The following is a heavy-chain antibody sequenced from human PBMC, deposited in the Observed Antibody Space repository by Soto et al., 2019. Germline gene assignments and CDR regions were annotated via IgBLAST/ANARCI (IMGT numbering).Heavy chain of an antibody. V-gene: IGHV1-3*04. CDR2: INIGNGNT. D-gene: IGHD2-15*01. Sequence: GASVKVSCKTSGYTFTSYPLHWVRQVPGQGLEWVGWINIGNGNTGYSKNFQDRVTITRDTSATTAYMELSSLRSEDTAVYYCAREPLCGGRCYDNYFDYWGQGTLVTVSS. J-gene: IGHJ4*02. CDR3: AREPLCGGRCYDNYFDY. CDR1: GYTFTSYP.